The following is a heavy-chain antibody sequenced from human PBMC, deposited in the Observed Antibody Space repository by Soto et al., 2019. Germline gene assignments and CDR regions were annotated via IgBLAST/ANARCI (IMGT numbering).Heavy chain of an antibody. D-gene: IGHD4-17*01. V-gene: IGHV3-7*01. J-gene: IGHJ4*02. CDR1: GFTFSSYW. CDR2: IKQDGSEK. Sequence: EVQLVESGGGLVQPGGSLRLSCAASGFTFSSYWMSWVRQAPGKGLEWVANIKQDGSEKYYVDSVKGRFTISRDNAKNSLYLQMNSVRAEDTAVYYCASTGDYGDYEGRSFDYCGQGTLVTVSS. CDR3: ASTGDYGDYEGRSFDY.